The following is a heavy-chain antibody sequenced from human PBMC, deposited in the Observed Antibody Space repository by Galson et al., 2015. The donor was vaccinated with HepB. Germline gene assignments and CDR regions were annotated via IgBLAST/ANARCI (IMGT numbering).Heavy chain of an antibody. CDR2: IKQDGSEK. D-gene: IGHD6-13*01. V-gene: IGHV3-7*03. CDR3: ARDAGSSSSWTAFDY. CDR1: GFTFSSYW. Sequence: SLRLSCAASGFTFSSYWMSWVRQAPGKGLEWVANIKQDGSEKYYVDSVKGRFTISRDNAKNSLYLQMNSLRAEDTAVYYCARDAGSSSSWTAFDYWGQGTLVTVSS. J-gene: IGHJ4*02.